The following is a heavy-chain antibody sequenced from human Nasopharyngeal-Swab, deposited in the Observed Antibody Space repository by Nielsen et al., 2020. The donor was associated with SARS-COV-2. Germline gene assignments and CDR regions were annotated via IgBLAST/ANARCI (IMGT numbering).Heavy chain of an antibody. CDR1: GLTFSNYW. CDR3: VGGMGWLHDY. D-gene: IGHD5-24*01. CDR2: INQDGYAK. V-gene: IGHV3-7*01. J-gene: IGHJ4*02. Sequence: EGSLRLSCVASGLTFSNYWMNWVRQAPGKGLEWVANINQDGYAKYYVDSVKGRFTISRDNAANSLSLQMDSLRAEDTAVYYCVGGMGWLHDYWGQGNLVTVSS.